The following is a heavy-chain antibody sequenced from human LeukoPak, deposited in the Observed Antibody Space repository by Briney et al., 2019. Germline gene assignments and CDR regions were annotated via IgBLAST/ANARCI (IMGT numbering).Heavy chain of an antibody. CDR2: ISGSGGST. CDR3: AKGDCTNGVCYRAALDYFDY. CDR1: GFTFSSYA. J-gene: IGHJ4*02. Sequence: GGSLRLPCAASGFTFSSYAMSWVRQAPGKGLEWVSGISGSGGSTYYADSVKGRFTISRDKSKNTLHLQMNSLRAEDTAVYYCAKGDCTNGVCYRAALDYFDYWGQGTLVTVSS. D-gene: IGHD2-8*01. V-gene: IGHV3-23*01.